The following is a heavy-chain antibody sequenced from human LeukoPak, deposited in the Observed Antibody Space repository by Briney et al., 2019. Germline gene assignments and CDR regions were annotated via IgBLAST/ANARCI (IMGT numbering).Heavy chain of an antibody. Sequence: PGGSLRLSCAASGFTFSNYAMAWVRQAPGKGLEWVSILSGSGGATYYADSVKGRFTISRDNSENTLFLQMNSLRAEDTAVYYCARAKYSSGWYGTGSYYYYGMDVWGQGTTVTVSS. CDR1: GFTFSNYA. CDR2: LSGSGGAT. D-gene: IGHD6-19*01. J-gene: IGHJ6*02. CDR3: ARAKYSSGWYGTGSYYYYGMDV. V-gene: IGHV3-23*01.